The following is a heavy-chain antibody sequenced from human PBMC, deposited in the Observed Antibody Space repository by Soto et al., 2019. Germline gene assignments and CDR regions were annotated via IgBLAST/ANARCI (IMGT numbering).Heavy chain of an antibody. Sequence: EVQLVESGGGLVQPGGSLRLSCAASGFTFSSYDMHWVRQATGKGLEWVSAIGTAGDTCYPGSVKGRFTISRENAKNSLYLQMNSLRAGDTAVYYCARGALGDWKVRDAFDIWGQGTMVTVSS. CDR3: ARGALGDWKVRDAFDI. D-gene: IGHD2-21*01. J-gene: IGHJ3*02. CDR2: IGTAGDT. CDR1: GFTFSSYD. V-gene: IGHV3-13*01.